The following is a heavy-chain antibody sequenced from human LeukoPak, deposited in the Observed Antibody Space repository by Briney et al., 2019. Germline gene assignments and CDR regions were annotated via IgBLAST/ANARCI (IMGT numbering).Heavy chain of an antibody. CDR2: ISGSSTTI. D-gene: IGHD1-20*01. V-gene: IGHV3-48*01. CDR3: ARLTGDYYYYYMDV. CDR1: GFTFSTYS. Sequence: LTGGSLRLSCAASGFTFSTYSMNWVRQAPGKGLEWVSYISGSSTTIYYADSMKGRFTISRDNAKNSLYLQMNSLRAEDTAVYYCARLTGDYYYYYMDVWGKGTTVTVSS. J-gene: IGHJ6*03.